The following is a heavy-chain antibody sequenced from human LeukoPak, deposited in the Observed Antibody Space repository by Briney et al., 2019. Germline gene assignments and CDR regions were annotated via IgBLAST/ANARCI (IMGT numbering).Heavy chain of an antibody. V-gene: IGHV4-4*07. CDR1: GGSISSYY. CDR3: AREYYYDSSGYYYQDY. CDR2: IYTSGST. D-gene: IGHD3-22*01. J-gene: IGHJ4*02. Sequence: SETLSLTCTVSGGSISSYYWSWIRQPAGKGLEWIGRIYTSGSTNYNPSLKSRVTMSVDTSKNQLSLKLSSVTAADTAVYYCAREYYYDSSGYYYQDYWGQGTLVTVSS.